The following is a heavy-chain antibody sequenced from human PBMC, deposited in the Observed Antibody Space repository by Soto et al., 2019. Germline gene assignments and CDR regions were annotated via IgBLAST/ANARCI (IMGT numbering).Heavy chain of an antibody. D-gene: IGHD2-2*01. CDR2: INHSGSA. V-gene: IGHV4-34*01. CDR1: DGSFSAYY. Sequence: PSETLSLTCAVYDGSFSAYYWSWIRQPPGKGLEWIGEINHSGSANYNPSLKSRVTMSVDTSKNQFSLELSSMTAADTAVYYCARGGPRYCCSSCPLLDYWGQGTLVTVSS. CDR3: ARGGPRYCCSSCPLLDY. J-gene: IGHJ4*02.